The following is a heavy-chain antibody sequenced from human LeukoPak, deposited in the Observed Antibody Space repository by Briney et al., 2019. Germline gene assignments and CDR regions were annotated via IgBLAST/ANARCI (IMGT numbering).Heavy chain of an antibody. V-gene: IGHV1-2*02. CDR2: INPNSGGT. D-gene: IGHD3-3*02. CDR1: GYTFTGYY. CDR3: ARASPPRRISSRYYFDC. Sequence: ASVKVSCKASGYTFTGYYMHWVRQAPGQGLEWMGWINPNSGGTNYAQKFQGRVTMTRDTSISTAYMELSRLRSDDTAVYYCARASPPRRISSRYYFDCWGQGTLVTVSS. J-gene: IGHJ4*02.